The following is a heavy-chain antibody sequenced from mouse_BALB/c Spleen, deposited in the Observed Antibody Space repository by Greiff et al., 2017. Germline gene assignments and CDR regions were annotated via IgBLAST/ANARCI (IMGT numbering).Heavy chain of an antibody. V-gene: IGHV14-3*02. D-gene: IGHD1-1*01. J-gene: IGHJ3*01. Sequence: VQLQQSGAELVKPGASVKLSCTASGFNIKDTYMHWVKQRPEQGLDWIGRIDPANGNTKYDPKFQGKATITADTSSNTAYLQLSSLTSEDTAVYYCARGGTTGGFAYWGQGTLVTVSA. CDR3: ARGGTTGGFAY. CDR1: GFNIKDTY. CDR2: IDPANGNT.